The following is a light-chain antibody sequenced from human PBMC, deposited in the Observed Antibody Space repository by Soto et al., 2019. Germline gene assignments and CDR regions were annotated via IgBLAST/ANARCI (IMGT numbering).Light chain of an antibody. CDR3: GTWVSSLSAWV. V-gene: IGLV1-51*02. CDR1: SSIIGNDY. CDR2: EDN. J-gene: IGLJ3*02. Sequence: QSVLTQPPSVSAAPGQKVTISCSGSSSIIGNDYVSWYQQLPGTAPKLLIYEDNKRPSGIPDRFSASKSGASATLGITGLQTGDEADYYCGTWVSSLSAWVFGGGTKLTVL.